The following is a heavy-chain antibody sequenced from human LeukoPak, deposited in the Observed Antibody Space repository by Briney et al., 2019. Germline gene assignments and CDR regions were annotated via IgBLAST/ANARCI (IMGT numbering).Heavy chain of an antibody. CDR3: ARDPMTTDYYYYYYMDV. CDR2: ISSSSSYI. V-gene: IGHV3-21*01. Sequence: PGGSLRLSCAASGFTFSSYSMNWVRQAPGKGLEWVSSISSSSSYIYYADSVKGRFTISRDNAKNSLYLQMNSLRAEDTAVYYCARDPMTTDYYYYYYMDVWGKGTTVTVSS. J-gene: IGHJ6*03. CDR1: GFTFSSYS. D-gene: IGHD4-11*01.